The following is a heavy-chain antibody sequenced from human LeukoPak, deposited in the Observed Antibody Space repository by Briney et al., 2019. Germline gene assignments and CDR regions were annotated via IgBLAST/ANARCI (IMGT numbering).Heavy chain of an antibody. V-gene: IGHV1-2*02. D-gene: IGHD1-26*01. Sequence: GASVTVSCKASGYTFTSYYIHWVRQAPGQGLEWMGWINPDNGDTSYAQLFHGRITMTRDTSITTAYMGLSSLTSDDTAVYYCARAIVGHNGGYRPFDYRGKGTLVTVSP. CDR3: ARAIVGHNGGYRPFDY. J-gene: IGHJ4*02. CDR1: GYTFTSYY. CDR2: INPDNGDT.